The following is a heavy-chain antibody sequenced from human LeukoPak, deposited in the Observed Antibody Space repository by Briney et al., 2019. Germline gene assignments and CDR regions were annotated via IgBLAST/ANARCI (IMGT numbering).Heavy chain of an antibody. Sequence: SETLSLTCAVYGGSFSGYYWSWIRQPPGKGLEWIGEINHSGSTNYNPSLKSRVTISVGTSKNQFSLKLSSVTAADTAVYYCARGLRVRSWFDPWGQGTLVTVSS. CDR3: ARGLRVRSWFDP. CDR1: GGSFSGYY. CDR2: INHSGST. J-gene: IGHJ5*02. V-gene: IGHV4-34*01. D-gene: IGHD4-17*01.